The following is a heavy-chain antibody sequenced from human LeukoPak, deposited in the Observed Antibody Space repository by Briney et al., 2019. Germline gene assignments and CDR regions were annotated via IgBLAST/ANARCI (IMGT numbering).Heavy chain of an antibody. V-gene: IGHV4-38-2*02. Sequence: SETLSLTCTVSGDSITTPYYWGWIRQSPGKGLEWIGSIFHSGNTYYSPSLKSRVTISIDTSKNQFPLRLNSVTAADTAVYYCARPGESSGYMWFYWGQGTLVTVSS. D-gene: IGHD3-22*01. J-gene: IGHJ4*02. CDR2: IFHSGNT. CDR1: GDSITTPYY. CDR3: ARPGESSGYMWFY.